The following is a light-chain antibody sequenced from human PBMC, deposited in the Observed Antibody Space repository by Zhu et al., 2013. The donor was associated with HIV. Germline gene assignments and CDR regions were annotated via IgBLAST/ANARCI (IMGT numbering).Light chain of an antibody. CDR2: GAS. CDR3: QQYGSSPRT. Sequence: EIVLTQSPGTLSLSPGERATLSCRASQSVRSSYLAWYQQKPGQAPRLLIYGASSRATGIPDRFSGSGSGTDFSLTISSLEPEDFAVYYCQQYGSSPRTFGGGTKVEI. V-gene: IGKV3-20*01. CDR1: QSVRSSY. J-gene: IGKJ4*01.